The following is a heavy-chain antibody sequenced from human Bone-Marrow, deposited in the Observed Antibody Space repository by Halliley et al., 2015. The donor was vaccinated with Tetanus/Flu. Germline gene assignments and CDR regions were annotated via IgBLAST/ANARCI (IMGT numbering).Heavy chain of an antibody. J-gene: IGHJ4*02. Sequence: SLRLSCAASGFTLSSNGIHWVRQAPGKGLAWVASISSDTSNRFYADSVKGRFTISRDNSKNMVYLQMNSLKGEDTAVYYCAKDVTTFGELILPPFHYWGQGTLVTVSA. CDR3: AKDVTTFGELILPPFHY. D-gene: IGHD3-3*01. CDR1: GFTLSSNG. CDR2: ISSDTSNR. V-gene: IGHV3-30*18.